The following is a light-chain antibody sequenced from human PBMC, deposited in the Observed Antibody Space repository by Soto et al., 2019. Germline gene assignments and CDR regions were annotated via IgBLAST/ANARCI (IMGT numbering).Light chain of an antibody. CDR3: TSYTPTGALV. CDR1: STDFVSYNR. CDR2: EAS. V-gene: IGLV2-18*02. J-gene: IGLJ3*02. Sequence: QSALTQPPSVSGSPGQSVTISCTGTSTDFVSYNRVSWYQQPPGTAPELIIYEASNRPSGVPDRFSGSKSGNTASLTISGLQSEDEADYYCTSYTPTGALVFGSGTKLTVL.